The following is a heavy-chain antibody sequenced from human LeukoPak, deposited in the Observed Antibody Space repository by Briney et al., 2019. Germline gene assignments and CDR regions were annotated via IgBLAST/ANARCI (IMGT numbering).Heavy chain of an antibody. CDR2: ISGSGGST. V-gene: IGHV3-23*01. CDR1: GFTFSSYG. CDR3: AKDLANSRAWELPGVFDY. D-gene: IGHD1-26*01. J-gene: IGHJ4*02. Sequence: GGSLRLSCAASGFTFSSYGMSWVRQAPGKGLEWVSAISGSGGSTYYADSVKGRFTISRDNSKNTLYLQMNSLRAEDTAVYYCAKDLANSRAWELPGVFDYWGQGTLVTVSS.